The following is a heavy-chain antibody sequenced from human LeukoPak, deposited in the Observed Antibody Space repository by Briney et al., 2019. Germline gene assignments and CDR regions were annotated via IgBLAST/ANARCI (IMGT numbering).Heavy chain of an antibody. D-gene: IGHD2-2*01. CDR3: AKSYGIVVVPAASGDAFDI. CDR2: INPNSGGT. V-gene: IGHV1-2*02. Sequence: ASVKVSCKASGYTFTGYYMHWVRQAPGQGLEWMGWINPNSGGTNYAQKFQGRVTMTRDTSISTAYMELSRLRSDDTAVYYCAKSYGIVVVPAASGDAFDIWGQGTMVTVSS. J-gene: IGHJ3*02. CDR1: GYTFTGYY.